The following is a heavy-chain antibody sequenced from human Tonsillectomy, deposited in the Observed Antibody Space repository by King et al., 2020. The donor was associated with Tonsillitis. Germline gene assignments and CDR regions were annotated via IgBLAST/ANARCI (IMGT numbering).Heavy chain of an antibody. Sequence: VQLVESGGGVVQPGRSLTLSCAASGFTFSSLTMHWVRQAPGKGLEWVAVISSAGSTNFYADSVKGRFTISRDNSKHTIYLEMNSLRAEDTAIYYCATEADCSLTRCSSTHFDYWGQGTLVTVSS. CDR3: ATEADCSLTRCSSTHFDY. CDR2: ISSAGSTN. D-gene: IGHD2-21*02. J-gene: IGHJ4*02. V-gene: IGHV3-30-3*01. CDR1: GFTFSSLT.